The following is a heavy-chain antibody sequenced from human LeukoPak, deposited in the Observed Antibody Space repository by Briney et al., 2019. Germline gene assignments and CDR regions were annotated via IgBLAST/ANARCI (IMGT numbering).Heavy chain of an antibody. D-gene: IGHD6-19*01. CDR1: GGSISSSSYY. CDR2: IYYSGST. Sequence: NPSETLSLTCTVSGGSISSSSYYWGWIRQPPGKGLEWIGSIYYSGSTYYNPSLKSRVTISVDTSKNQFSLKLSSVTAADTAVYYCARVLNSSGWSLDWFDPWGQGTLVTVSS. V-gene: IGHV4-39*07. J-gene: IGHJ5*02. CDR3: ARVLNSSGWSLDWFDP.